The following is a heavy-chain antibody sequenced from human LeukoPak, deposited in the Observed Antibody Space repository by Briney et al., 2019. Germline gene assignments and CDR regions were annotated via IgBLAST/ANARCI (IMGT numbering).Heavy chain of an antibody. J-gene: IGHJ4*02. Sequence: GGSLRLSCAASGFTFSSYEMNWVRQAPGKGLEWVSYISSSGSTIYYADSVKGRFTISRDNAKSSLYLQMNSLRAEDTAVYYCASGMYYYDSSGYFDYWGQGTLVTVSS. CDR2: ISSSGSTI. V-gene: IGHV3-48*03. D-gene: IGHD3-22*01. CDR1: GFTFSSYE. CDR3: ASGMYYYDSSGYFDY.